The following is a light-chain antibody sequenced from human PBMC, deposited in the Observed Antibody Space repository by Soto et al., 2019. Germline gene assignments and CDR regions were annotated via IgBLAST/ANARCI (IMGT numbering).Light chain of an antibody. CDR3: SSFSSITREV. Sequence: QSVLTQPASVSGSPGQSITVSCTGTDTDIGGYNYVSWYQQHPGQAPKLMIYEVSNRPSGVSHRFSGSKSGNTASLTISGLQTEDEADYYCSSFSSITREVFGGGTKVTVL. CDR2: EVS. J-gene: IGLJ2*01. V-gene: IGLV2-14*01. CDR1: DTDIGGYNY.